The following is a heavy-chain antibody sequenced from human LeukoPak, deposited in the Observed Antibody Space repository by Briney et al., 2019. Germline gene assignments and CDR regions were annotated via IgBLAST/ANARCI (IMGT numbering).Heavy chain of an antibody. CDR1: GFTFSSYG. V-gene: IGHV3-23*01. J-gene: IGHJ4*02. D-gene: IGHD6-13*01. CDR3: VKIAASASDY. CDR2: ICSTGSTT. Sequence: GGSLRLSCAASGFTFSSYGMSWVRQAPGKGPEWVSSICSTGSTTYYADPVKGRFTISRDNSKNMMYLQMNSLRAEDTAIYYCVKIAASASDYWGQGTLVTVSS.